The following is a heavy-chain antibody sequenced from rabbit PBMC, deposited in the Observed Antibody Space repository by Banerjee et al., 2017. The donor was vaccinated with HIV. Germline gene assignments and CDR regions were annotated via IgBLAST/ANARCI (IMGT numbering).Heavy chain of an antibody. CDR2: IGGGSGA. V-gene: IGHV1S40*01. Sequence: QSLEESGGGLVQPEGSLTLTCSASGFDFSYNALCWVRQAPGKGLEWIACIGGGSGAFYASWAKGRITISTTSSTTVTLQMTSLTAADTATYFCARDLAGVVGWNLNLWGPGTLVTVS. CDR3: ARDLAGVVGWNLNL. CDR1: GFDFSYNA. J-gene: IGHJ4*01. D-gene: IGHD4-1*01.